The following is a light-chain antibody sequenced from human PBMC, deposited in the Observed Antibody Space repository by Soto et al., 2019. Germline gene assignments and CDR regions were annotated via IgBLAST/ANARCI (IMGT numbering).Light chain of an antibody. CDR1: ERVSNY. V-gene: IGKV3-11*01. CDR2: DTS. Sequence: ETVLTQSPATLSLSPGERATLSCKASERVSNYLAWYQHKPGQAPRLLIYDTSYRATGIPARFSGSGSGTDFTLTISSLEPEDFAVYYCQQRDNWMYTFGQGTKLEIK. J-gene: IGKJ2*01. CDR3: QQRDNWMYT.